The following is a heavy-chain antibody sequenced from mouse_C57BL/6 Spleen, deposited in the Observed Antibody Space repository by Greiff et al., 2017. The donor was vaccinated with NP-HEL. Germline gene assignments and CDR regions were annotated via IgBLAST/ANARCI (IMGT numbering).Heavy chain of an antibody. CDR3: ARKGGYYPSYWYFDV. CDR1: GYTFTSYW. Sequence: VQLQQPGAELVMPGASVKLSCKASGYTFTSYWMHWVKQRPGQGLEWIGEIDPSDSYTNYNQKFKGKSTLTVDKSSSTAYMQLSSLTSEDSAVYYCARKGGYYPSYWYFDVWGTGTTVTVSS. J-gene: IGHJ1*03. D-gene: IGHD2-3*01. CDR2: IDPSDSYT. V-gene: IGHV1-69*01.